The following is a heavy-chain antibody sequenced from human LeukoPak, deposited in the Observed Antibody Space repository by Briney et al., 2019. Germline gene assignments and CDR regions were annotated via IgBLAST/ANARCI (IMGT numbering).Heavy chain of an antibody. V-gene: IGHV4-4*07. Sequence: PSETLSLTCTVSGGSISSYYWSWIRQPAGKGLEWIGRIYTSGSTNYNPSLKSRVTMSVDTSKDQFPLKLSSVTAADTAVYYCARCSYSSGCYWYFDLWGRGTLVTVSS. CDR1: GGSISSYY. CDR3: ARCSYSSGCYWYFDL. D-gene: IGHD6-19*01. CDR2: IYTSGST. J-gene: IGHJ2*01.